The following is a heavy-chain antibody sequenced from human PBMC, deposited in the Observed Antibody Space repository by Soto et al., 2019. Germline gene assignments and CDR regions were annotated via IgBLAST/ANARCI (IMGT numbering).Heavy chain of an antibody. CDR1: GGSISSSSYY. CDR2: IYYSGST. J-gene: IGHJ4*02. CDR3: ARHQYYDFWSGYAPFDY. Sequence: PSETLSLTCTVSGGSISSSSYYWGWIRQPPGKGLEWIGSIYYSGSTYYNPSLKSRVTISVDTSKNQFSLKLSSVTAADTAVYYCARHQYYDFWSGYAPFDYWGQGTLVT. D-gene: IGHD3-3*01. V-gene: IGHV4-39*01.